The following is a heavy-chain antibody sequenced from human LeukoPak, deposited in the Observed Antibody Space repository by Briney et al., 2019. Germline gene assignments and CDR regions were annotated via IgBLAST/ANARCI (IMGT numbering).Heavy chain of an antibody. CDR3: SREIRPAGTTA. Sequence: QPGGSLRLSCAASGFTFSSYWMHWVRQAPGKGLVWVSRINGDGSGTGYADSVKGRFTISRDNAKNTMYLQMNSLRAEDTAVYYCSREIRPAGTTACGQGTLVTVSS. CDR1: GFTFSSYW. J-gene: IGHJ5*02. D-gene: IGHD6-13*01. V-gene: IGHV3-74*01. CDR2: INGDGSGT.